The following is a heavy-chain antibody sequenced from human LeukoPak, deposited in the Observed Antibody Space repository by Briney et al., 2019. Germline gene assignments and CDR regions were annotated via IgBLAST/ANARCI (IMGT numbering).Heavy chain of an antibody. CDR3: ARDVRRALRFNNFYPYFGKDV. V-gene: IGHV4-59*01. CDR2: IYPNGST. Sequence: SETLFLTCSVSGGPINFYWSWIRQSPGKGLEWIGCIYPNGSTSYNSPLKSRVTISLDTSKKQVSLMLKSVTAADTAVYYCARDVRRALRFNNFYPYFGKDVWGKGTTVIVST. J-gene: IGHJ6*04. D-gene: IGHD3-3*01. CDR1: GGPINFY.